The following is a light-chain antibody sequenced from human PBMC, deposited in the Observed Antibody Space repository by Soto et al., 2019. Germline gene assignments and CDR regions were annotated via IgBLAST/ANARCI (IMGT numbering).Light chain of an antibody. V-gene: IGLV2-23*01. CDR3: CSYAGSSTNYV. CDR1: SSDVGSYNL. J-gene: IGLJ1*01. Sequence: QSALTQPASVSGSPGQSITISCTGTSSDVGSYNLVSWYQQHPGKAPKLMIYEGSKRPSGVSNRFSGSKSGNTASLTISGLXAEDEADYYCCSYAGSSTNYVFGTGTKVTVL. CDR2: EGS.